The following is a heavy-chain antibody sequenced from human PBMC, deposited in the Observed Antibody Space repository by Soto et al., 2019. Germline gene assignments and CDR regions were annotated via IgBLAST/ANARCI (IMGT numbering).Heavy chain of an antibody. J-gene: IGHJ5*02. CDR1: GFMFRPLW. D-gene: IGHD2-21*01. V-gene: IGHV3-7*01. CDR2: ISGCASDK. Sequence: EVHLVESGGGLVQPGGSLRLSCAASGFMFRPLWMSWVRQDPGKGLEWVATISGCASDKFYVDSVKGRFNIYRDDANTSLCLKMNSLRDEDTAVYYCVREDWHRFYTWGQVTLRTVS. CDR3: VREDWHRFYT.